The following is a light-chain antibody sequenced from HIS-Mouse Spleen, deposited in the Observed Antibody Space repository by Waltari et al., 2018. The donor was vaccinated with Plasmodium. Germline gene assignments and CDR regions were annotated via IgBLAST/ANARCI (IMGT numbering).Light chain of an antibody. CDR1: ALPKKY. CDR3: YSTDSSGNHRV. J-gene: IGLJ3*02. V-gene: IGLV3-10*01. CDR2: EDS. Sequence: SYELTQPPSVSVSPGQTARITCSGDALPKKYAYWYQQKSGKAPVLVIYEDSKRPSGFPGRFAGSSSGTMATLTISGAQVEDEADYYCYSTDSSGNHRVFGGGTKLTVL.